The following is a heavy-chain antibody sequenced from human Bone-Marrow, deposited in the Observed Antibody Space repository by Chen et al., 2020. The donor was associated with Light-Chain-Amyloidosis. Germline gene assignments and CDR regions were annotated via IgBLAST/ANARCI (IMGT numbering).Heavy chain of an antibody. CDR2: ISYDGSRV. CDR1: GFTFSSYA. Sequence: VESGGGVVQPGRSLRLSCAASGFTFSSYAMYWVRQAPGKGLEWLAFISYDGSRVSYAGSLKGRFTISRDQSKRKLYLQMNSLGPEDTALYYCARERDGRRLAYRGQGPPVPV. V-gene: IGHV3-30*03. J-gene: IGHJ4*02. CDR3: ARERDGRRLAY.